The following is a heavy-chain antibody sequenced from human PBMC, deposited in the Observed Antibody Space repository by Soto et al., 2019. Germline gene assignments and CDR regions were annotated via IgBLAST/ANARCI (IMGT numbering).Heavy chain of an antibody. J-gene: IGHJ4*02. CDR2: ITGSGGNT. Sequence: GGLRLSCAASGFTFSTYAMNWVRQAPGKGLEWVSTITGSGGNTYYADSVKGRFTISRDNSKNTLYLQMNSLRAEDTAVYYCAKEVGYYDSSGYFPPPTPDYWGQGTLVTVSS. D-gene: IGHD3-22*01. V-gene: IGHV3-23*01. CDR1: GFTFSTYA. CDR3: AKEVGYYDSSGYFPPPTPDY.